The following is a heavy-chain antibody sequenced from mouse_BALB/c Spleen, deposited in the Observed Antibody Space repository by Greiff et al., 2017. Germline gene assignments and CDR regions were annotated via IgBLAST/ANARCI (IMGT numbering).Heavy chain of an antibody. J-gene: IGHJ4*01. CDR1: GDSITSGY. D-gene: IGHD2-10*01. CDR2: ISYSGST. Sequence: DVKLVESGPSLVKPSQTLSLTCSVTGDSITSGYWNWIRKFPGNKLEYMGYISYSGSTYYNPSLKSRISITRDTSKNQYYLQLNSVTTEDTATYYCARSYYGNYDAMDYWGQGTSVTVSS. CDR3: ARSYYGNYDAMDY. V-gene: IGHV3-8*02.